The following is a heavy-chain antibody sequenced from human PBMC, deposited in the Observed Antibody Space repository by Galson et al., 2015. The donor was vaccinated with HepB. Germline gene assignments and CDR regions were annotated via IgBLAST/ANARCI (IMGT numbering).Heavy chain of an antibody. J-gene: IGHJ4*02. CDR3: AKVLPEKAHGWYRQALDYFDS. D-gene: IGHD6-19*01. CDR2: IAPSGDLT. CDR1: GFTFSYYA. V-gene: IGHV3-23*01. Sequence: SLRLSCAASGFTFSYYAMSWVRQAPGKGLEWVSAIAPSGDLTYSADSMKGRFTISRDNSRNTLFLQMNNLRADDTAIYFCAKVLPEKAHGWYRQALDYFDSWGQGTRVTVSS.